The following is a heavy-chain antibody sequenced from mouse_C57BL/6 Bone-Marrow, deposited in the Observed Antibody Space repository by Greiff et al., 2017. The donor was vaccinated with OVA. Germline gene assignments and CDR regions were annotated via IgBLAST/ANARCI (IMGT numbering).Heavy chain of an antibody. CDR3: ARGLIMDY. CDR1: GFTFSSYA. V-gene: IGHV5-4*03. CDR2: ISDGGSYT. D-gene: IGHD6-5*01. Sequence: DVKLVESGGGLVKPGGSLKLSCAASGFTFSSYAMSWVRQTPEKRLEWVATISDGGSYTYYPDNVKGRFTISRDNAKNNLYLQMSHLKSEDTAMYYCARGLIMDYWGQGTSVTVSS. J-gene: IGHJ4*01.